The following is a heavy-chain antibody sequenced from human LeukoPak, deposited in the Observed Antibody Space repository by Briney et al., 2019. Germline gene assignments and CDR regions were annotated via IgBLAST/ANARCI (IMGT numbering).Heavy chain of an antibody. CDR2: IYYSGTT. Sequence: SETLSLICTVWGGLINYSYWSWLRQPPGKGLEGIGYIYYSGTTNYHPPLKSRVTISVDTSKNQFSLKLSSVTAADTAVYYCARDLGLGIEVWYFDLWGRGTLVTASS. V-gene: IGHV4-59*01. CDR1: GGLINYSY. J-gene: IGHJ2*01. CDR3: ARDLGLGIEVWYFDL. D-gene: IGHD3-16*01.